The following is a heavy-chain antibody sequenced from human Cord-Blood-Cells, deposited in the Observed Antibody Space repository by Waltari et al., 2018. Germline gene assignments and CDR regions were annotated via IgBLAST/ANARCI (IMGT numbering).Heavy chain of an antibody. CDR2: IWYDGSNK. J-gene: IGHJ4*02. V-gene: IGHV3-33*01. Sequence: QVQLVESGGGVVQPGRSLRLSCAASGFTFSSYGMHWVRQAPGKGLEWVAIIWYDGSNKYYADSVKGRFTISRDNSKNTLYLQMYSLRAEDTAVYYCARDAGGWYFDYWGQGTLVTVSS. CDR1: GFTFSSYG. CDR3: ARDAGGWYFDY. D-gene: IGHD6-19*01.